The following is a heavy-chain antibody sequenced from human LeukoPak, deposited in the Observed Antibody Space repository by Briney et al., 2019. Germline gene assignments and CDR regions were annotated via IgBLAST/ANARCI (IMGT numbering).Heavy chain of an antibody. Sequence: PSETLSLTCTVSGGSVSSGDYYWSWIRQPPGKGLEWIGYIYYSGSTYYNPSLKSRVTISVDTSKNQFSLKVSSVTAADTAVYYCARVRSGSYYNWGQGTLVTVSS. CDR1: GGSVSSGDYY. J-gene: IGHJ4*02. D-gene: IGHD3-10*01. V-gene: IGHV4-30-4*01. CDR2: IYYSGST. CDR3: ARVRSGSYYN.